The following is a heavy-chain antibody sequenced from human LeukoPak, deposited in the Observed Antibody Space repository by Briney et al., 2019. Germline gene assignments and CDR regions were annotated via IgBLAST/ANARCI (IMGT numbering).Heavy chain of an antibody. CDR3: ARLMFLWPPIYYDY. CDR1: GFRFSSYA. J-gene: IGHJ4*02. CDR2: ITYDGSRK. V-gene: IGHV3-30*03. D-gene: IGHD2-8*01. Sequence: PGGSLRLSCAASGFRFSSYAMSWVRQAPGKGLEWVAVITYDGSRKHSIDSVKGRFTISRDDSKNTLYLQMNSLRAEDTAVYYCARLMFLWPPIYYDYWGQGTLVTVSS.